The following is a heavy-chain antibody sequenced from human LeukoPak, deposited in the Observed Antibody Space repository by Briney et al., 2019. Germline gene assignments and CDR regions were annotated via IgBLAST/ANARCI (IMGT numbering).Heavy chain of an antibody. CDR3: ARDSVRGVDLDV. Sequence: SETLSLTCAVYGGSFSGYYWSWIRQPPGKGLEWIGEINHSGSTNYNPSLKSRVTMSVDTSKNQFSLKLSSVTAADTAVYCCARDSVRGVDLDVWGKGTTVTISS. CDR2: INHSGST. CDR1: GGSFSGYY. V-gene: IGHV4-34*01. D-gene: IGHD3-10*01. J-gene: IGHJ6*04.